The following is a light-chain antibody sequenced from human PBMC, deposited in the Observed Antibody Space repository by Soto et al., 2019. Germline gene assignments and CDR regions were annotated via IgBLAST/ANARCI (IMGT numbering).Light chain of an antibody. CDR1: SSDVGGYNY. Sequence: QSALTQPASVSGSPGQSITISCTGTSSDVGGYNYVSWYQQHPGKAPKLMIYEVSNRPSGVSNRFSGSKSGNTAALNISGLQAEDEADYYCSSYTSSSTVGVFGTGTKLTVL. V-gene: IGLV2-14*01. CDR3: SSYTSSSTVGV. J-gene: IGLJ1*01. CDR2: EVS.